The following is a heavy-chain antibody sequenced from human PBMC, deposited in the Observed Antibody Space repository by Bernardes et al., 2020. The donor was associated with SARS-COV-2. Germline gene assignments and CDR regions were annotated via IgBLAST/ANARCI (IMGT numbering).Heavy chain of an antibody. V-gene: IGHV3-48*03. J-gene: IGHJ5*02. Sequence: GGSLRLSCAASGFTFSSSEMNWVRQAPGKRLEWISHISTSGDITYYGDSVKGRFTISRDNAKNSLFLQMNSLRVEDTGVYYCAAYLRFDPWGQGTLVTVSS. CDR2: ISTSGDIT. CDR3: AAYLRFDP. CDR1: GFTFSSSE.